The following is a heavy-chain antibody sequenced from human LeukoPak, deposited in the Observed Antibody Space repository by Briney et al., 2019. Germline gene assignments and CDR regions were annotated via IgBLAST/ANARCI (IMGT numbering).Heavy chain of an antibody. CDR3: ARDRSRPTMSWSTLYYYYYYMDV. CDR2: INPNSGGT. D-gene: IGHD2-2*01. J-gene: IGHJ6*03. Sequence: GASVKVSCKASGYTFTGYYMHWVRQAPGQGLEWMGWINPNSGGTNYAQKFQGRVTMARDTSISTAYMELSRLRSDDTAVYYCARDRSRPTMSWSTLYYYYYYMDVWGKGTTVTVSS. V-gene: IGHV1-2*02. CDR1: GYTFTGYY.